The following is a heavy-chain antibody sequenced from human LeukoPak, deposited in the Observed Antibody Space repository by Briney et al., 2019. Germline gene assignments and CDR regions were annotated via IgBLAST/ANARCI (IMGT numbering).Heavy chain of an antibody. V-gene: IGHV1-8*02. J-gene: IGHJ4*02. D-gene: IGHD3-16*02. Sequence: GASVKVSCKASGGTFSSYAINWVRQATGQGLEWMGWMNPNSGNTGYAQKFQGRVTMTRNTSISTAYMELSSLRSEDTAVYYCARGGAIVPIDYWGQGTLVTVSS. CDR2: MNPNSGNT. CDR1: GGTFSSYA. CDR3: ARGGAIVPIDY.